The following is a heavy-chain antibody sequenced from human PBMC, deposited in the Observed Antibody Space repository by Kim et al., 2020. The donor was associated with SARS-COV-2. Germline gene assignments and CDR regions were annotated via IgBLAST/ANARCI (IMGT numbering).Heavy chain of an antibody. CDR2: INHSGST. Sequence: SETLSLTCAVYGGSFSGYYWSWIRQPPGKGLEWIGEINHSGSTNYNPSLKSRVTISVDTSKNQFSLKLSSVTAADTAVYYCARHSSSWYGSGWVKYFDYWGQGTLVTVSS. CDR3: ARHSSSWYGSGWVKYFDY. J-gene: IGHJ4*02. CDR1: GGSFSGYY. V-gene: IGHV4-34*01. D-gene: IGHD6-13*01.